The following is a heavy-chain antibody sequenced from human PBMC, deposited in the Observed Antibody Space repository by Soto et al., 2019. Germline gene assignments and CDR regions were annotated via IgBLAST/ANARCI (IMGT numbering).Heavy chain of an antibody. J-gene: IGHJ4*02. CDR1: GFTFSDSI. CDR2: ITSKTRDYAT. CDR3: TGLVDTGVVTLAFDY. D-gene: IGHD5-18*01. V-gene: IGHV3-73*02. Sequence: EVQLVESGGGLVQPGGSLKLSCAASGFTFSDSIVHWVRQASGKGLEWIGRITSKTRDYATAYAASVKGKFIISRDDSKHTAYLQMNSLEVEDTAVYFCTGLVDTGVVTLAFDYWGQGALVTVSS.